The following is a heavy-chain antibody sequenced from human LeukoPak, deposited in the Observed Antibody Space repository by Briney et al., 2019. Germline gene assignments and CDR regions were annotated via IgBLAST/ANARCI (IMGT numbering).Heavy chain of an antibody. Sequence: GGSLRLSCAASGFTFSSYVMSWVRQAPGKGLEWVSVISGSGGSTYYADSVKGRFTISRDNSKNTLYLHMNSLRAEDTAVYYCAKVSGRVVAATFDYWGQGTLVTVSS. CDR2: ISGSGGST. CDR3: AKVSGRVVAATFDY. CDR1: GFTFSSYV. V-gene: IGHV3-23*01. J-gene: IGHJ4*02. D-gene: IGHD2-15*01.